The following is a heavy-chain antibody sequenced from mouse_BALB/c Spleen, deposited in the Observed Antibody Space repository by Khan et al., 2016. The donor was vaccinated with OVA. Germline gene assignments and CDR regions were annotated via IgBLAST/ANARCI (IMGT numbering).Heavy chain of an antibody. Sequence: VQLQESGPGLVQPSQSLSITCTVSGFSLTTYGVHWVRQSPGKGLEWLGVIWSGGSTDYNAPFISRLSISKDSSKSQVFFQMNSLQVNDTAIYYCARNYDDGEGLAYWGQGTLVTVSA. D-gene: IGHD2-4*01. V-gene: IGHV2-2*02. CDR3: ARNYDDGEGLAY. CDR1: GFSLTTYG. CDR2: IWSGGST. J-gene: IGHJ3*01.